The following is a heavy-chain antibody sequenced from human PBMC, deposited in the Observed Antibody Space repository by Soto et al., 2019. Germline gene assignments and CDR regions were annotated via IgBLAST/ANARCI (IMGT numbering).Heavy chain of an antibody. J-gene: IGHJ4*02. CDR3: GRGFNLVED. D-gene: IGHD5-12*01. CDR2: IWYDGSNI. V-gene: IGHV3-33*01. CDR1: GFTFSTYG. Sequence: QVQLVESGGGVVQPGRSLRLSCAASGFTFSTYGMNWVRRAPGKGLEWVAVIWYDGSNIYYGEPVKGRFTVSRDNSKNTLFLQMDSLRAEDTAVYYCGRGFNLVEDWGQGTLVTVSS.